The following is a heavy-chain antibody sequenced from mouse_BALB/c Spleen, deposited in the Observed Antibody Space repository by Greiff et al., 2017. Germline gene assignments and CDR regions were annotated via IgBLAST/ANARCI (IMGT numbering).Heavy chain of an antibody. J-gene: IGHJ3*01. V-gene: IGHV5-17*02. Sequence: EVQLQESGGGLVQPGGSRKLSCAASGFTFSSFGMHWVRQAPEKGLEWVAYISSGSSTIYYADTVKGRFTISRDNPKNTLFLQMTSLRSEDTAMYYCARDTGYGNYAWFAYWGQGTLVTVSA. CDR1: GFTFSSFG. CDR3: ARDTGYGNYAWFAY. CDR2: ISSGSSTI. D-gene: IGHD2-10*02.